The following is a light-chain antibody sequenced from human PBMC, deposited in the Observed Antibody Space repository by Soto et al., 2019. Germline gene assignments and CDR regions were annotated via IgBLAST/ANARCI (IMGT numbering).Light chain of an antibody. J-gene: IGLJ1*01. CDR2: EGS. CDR1: SSDVGSYDL. Sequence: QSVLTQPASVSGSPGQSSTISCTGTSSDVGSYDLVSWYQQHPGKAPKLLIYEGSKRPSGVSDRFSGSKSGNTASLTISGLQAEDEADYHCSSYAGIRTYVFGSGTKVTVL. V-gene: IGLV2-23*01. CDR3: SSYAGIRTYV.